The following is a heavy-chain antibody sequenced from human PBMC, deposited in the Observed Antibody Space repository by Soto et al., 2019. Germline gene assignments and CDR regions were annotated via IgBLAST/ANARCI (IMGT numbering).Heavy chain of an antibody. CDR2: ISYDGSNK. CDR3: AKGWPHFDY. V-gene: IGHV3-30*18. Sequence: PGGSLRLSCAAPGFTFSSYGMHWVRQAPGKGLEWVAVISYDGSNKYYADSVKGRFTISRDNSKNTLYLQMNSLRAEDTAVYYCAKGWPHFDYWGQGTLVTVSS. CDR1: GFTFSSYG. J-gene: IGHJ4*02.